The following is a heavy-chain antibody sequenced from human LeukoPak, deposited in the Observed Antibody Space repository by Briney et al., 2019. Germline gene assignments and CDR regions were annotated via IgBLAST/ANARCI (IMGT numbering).Heavy chain of an antibody. V-gene: IGHV3-30*18. D-gene: IGHD3-10*01. CDR1: GFTFSSHG. CDR2: ISYEGSNT. Sequence: GGSLRLSCAASGFTFSSHGMHWVRQAPGTGLEWVAVISYEGSNTYYADSVKGRFTISRDNSKNTLYLQMNSLRAEDTAVYYCAKESYNYGLGSIRLFDHWGQGTLVTVSS. J-gene: IGHJ4*02. CDR3: AKESYNYGLGSIRLFDH.